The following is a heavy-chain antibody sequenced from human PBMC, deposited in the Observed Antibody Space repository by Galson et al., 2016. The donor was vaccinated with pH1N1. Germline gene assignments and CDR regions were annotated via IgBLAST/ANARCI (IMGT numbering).Heavy chain of an antibody. D-gene: IGHD2-15*01. CDR3: AKVDISSRSYFFDS. Sequence: SVKVSCKASGDTFRDFYLHWVRQAPGQGLEWMGWINIYSGATKYAQKFQVRVTMTTDTPLNTVYMELSGLTSDDTAIYYCAKVDISSRSYFFDSWGQGTLVTVSS. CDR1: GDTFRDFY. V-gene: IGHV1-2*02. CDR2: INIYSGAT. J-gene: IGHJ4*02.